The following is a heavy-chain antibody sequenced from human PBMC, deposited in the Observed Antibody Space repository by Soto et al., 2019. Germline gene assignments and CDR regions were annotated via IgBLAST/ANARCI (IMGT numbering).Heavy chain of an antibody. J-gene: IGHJ3*02. CDR2: TYYRSKWYN. CDR3: ARAEQDYVWGSYRYTDAFDI. V-gene: IGHV6-1*01. Sequence: SQTLSLTCAISGDSVSGNSAAWNWIRQSPSRGLELLGRTYYRSKWYNDYAVSVKSRITVTPDTSKNQFSLHLSSVTAADTAVYYCARAEQDYVWGSYRYTDAFDIWGQGTMVTVSS. D-gene: IGHD3-16*02. CDR1: GDSVSGNSAA.